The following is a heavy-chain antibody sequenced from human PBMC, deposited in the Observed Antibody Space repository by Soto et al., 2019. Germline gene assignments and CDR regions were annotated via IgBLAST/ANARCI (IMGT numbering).Heavy chain of an antibody. Sequence: EVQVVESGGGLVQPGGSLRLSCAASGFSVTSNYMNWVRQAPGKGLEWVSIIDIGGNTYYADSVKDRFTISRDNSRNTLYLHMVSLRAEDTAVYYCARGRGSTGYLGREHYFDHWGQGTLVTVSP. CDR1: GFSVTSNY. J-gene: IGHJ4*02. CDR3: ARGRGSTGYLGREHYFDH. D-gene: IGHD2-2*01. CDR2: IDIGGNT. V-gene: IGHV3-66*01.